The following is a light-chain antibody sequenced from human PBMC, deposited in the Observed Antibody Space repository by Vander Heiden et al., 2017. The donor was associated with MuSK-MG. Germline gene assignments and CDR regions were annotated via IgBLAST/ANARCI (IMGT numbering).Light chain of an antibody. Sequence: DIVMTQSPLSLPVTPGEPASISCRSNESLLHSNGYTYLDWYLQKPGQSPHLLIYLGFNRAAGVPDRFSGSGSGTDFTLKISRVEAEDFGVFYCKQALQTPRTFGQGTKMEIK. CDR3: KQALQTPRT. V-gene: IGKV2-28*01. CDR2: LGF. J-gene: IGKJ2*01. CDR1: ESLLHSNGYTY.